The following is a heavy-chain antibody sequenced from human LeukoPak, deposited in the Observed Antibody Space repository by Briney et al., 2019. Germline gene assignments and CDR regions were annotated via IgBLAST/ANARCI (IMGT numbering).Heavy chain of an antibody. V-gene: IGHV3-9*01. Sequence: PGGSLRLSCAASGFTFDDYAMHWVRQAPGKGLEWVSGISWNSGSIGYADSVKGRFTISRDNAKNSLYLQMNSLRAEDTALYYCAKGRSSSWWTDAFDIWGQGTMVTVSS. CDR3: AKGRSSSWWTDAFDI. J-gene: IGHJ3*02. CDR1: GFTFDDYA. D-gene: IGHD6-13*01. CDR2: ISWNSGSI.